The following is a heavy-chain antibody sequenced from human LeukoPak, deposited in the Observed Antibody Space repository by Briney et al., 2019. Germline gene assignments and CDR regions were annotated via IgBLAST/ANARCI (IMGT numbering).Heavy chain of an antibody. CDR3: ASCSSGWYWFDP. V-gene: IGHV3-21*01. Sequence: GGSLRLSCAASGFTFSSYSMNWVRQAPGKGLEWVSSISSSSSYIYYADSVKGRFTISRDNAKNSLYLQMNSVRAEDTAVYYCASCSSGWYWFDPWGQGTLVTVSS. D-gene: IGHD6-19*01. CDR1: GFTFSSYS. CDR2: ISSSSSYI. J-gene: IGHJ5*02.